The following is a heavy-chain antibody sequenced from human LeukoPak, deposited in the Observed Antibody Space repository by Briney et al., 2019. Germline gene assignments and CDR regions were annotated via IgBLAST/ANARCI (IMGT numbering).Heavy chain of an antibody. CDR3: ARGQLLAD. J-gene: IGHJ4*02. CDR2: IYSGGTT. D-gene: IGHD2-21*01. V-gene: IGHV3-66*01. Sequence: GGSLRLSCAASGFIVSSNYMSWVRQAPGEGLEWVSVIYSGGTTYYADSVKGRFTISRDNSKNTLYLQMNSLRAEDTAVYYCARGQLLADWGQGTLVTVSS. CDR1: GFIVSSNY.